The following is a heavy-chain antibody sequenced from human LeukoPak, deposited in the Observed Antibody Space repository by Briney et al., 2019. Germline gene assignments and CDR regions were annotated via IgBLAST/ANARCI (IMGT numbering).Heavy chain of an antibody. D-gene: IGHD3-10*01. J-gene: IGHJ4*02. CDR3: ARLRVVRGVIIRDFDY. CDR1: GGSISSSSYY. CDR2: IYYSGST. Sequence: SEALSLTCTVSGGSISSSSYYWGGIRQPPGKGLEWIGSIYYSGSTYYNPSLKSRVTISVDTSKNQFSLKLSSVTAADTAVYYCARLRVVRGVIIRDFDYWGQGTLVTVSS. V-gene: IGHV4-39*01.